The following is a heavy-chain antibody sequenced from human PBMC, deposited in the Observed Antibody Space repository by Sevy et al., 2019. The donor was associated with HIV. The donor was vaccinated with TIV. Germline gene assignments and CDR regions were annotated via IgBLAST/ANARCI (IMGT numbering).Heavy chain of an antibody. J-gene: IGHJ3*02. V-gene: IGHV3-74*01. CDR3: ARESRGSLEGFDI. CDR1: GFTFSTYR. D-gene: IGHD1-26*01. Sequence: GGSLRLSCAASGFTFSTYRMHWVRQAPGKGLVWVSRINSDGNYRSYVESVEGRFTISRDNAQNTLFLQMSSLRVEDTAVYYCARESRGSLEGFDIWGQGTMVTVSS. CDR2: INSDGNYR.